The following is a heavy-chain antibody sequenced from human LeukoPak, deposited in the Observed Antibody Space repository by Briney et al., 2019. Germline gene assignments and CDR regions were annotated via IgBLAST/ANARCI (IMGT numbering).Heavy chain of an antibody. D-gene: IGHD3-9*01. Sequence: SETLSLTCAVSGVSISSSEWWIWVRQPPGQGLEWIGEIHRAGRTRYNPSLKSRVTISMDYSKNQFSLKLTSVTTADTAIYYCGKTDIYFNPIDYWGPGSLVTVSS. V-gene: IGHV4-4*02. J-gene: IGHJ4*02. CDR3: GKTDIYFNPIDY. CDR1: GVSISSSEW. CDR2: IHRAGRT.